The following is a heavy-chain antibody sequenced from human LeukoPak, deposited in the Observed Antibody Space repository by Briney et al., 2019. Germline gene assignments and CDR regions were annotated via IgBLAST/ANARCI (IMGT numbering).Heavy chain of an antibody. Sequence: SGGSLRLSCAASGFTFSSYGMHWVRQAPGKGLEWVSFISGRGSYIYYVESVKGRSTISRDNAKNSVYLEMHRLRAEDTAVYYCAAYDSSGYVDYWGQGTLVTVSS. J-gene: IGHJ4*02. V-gene: IGHV3-21*01. CDR3: AAYDSSGYVDY. CDR1: GFTFSSYG. D-gene: IGHD3-22*01. CDR2: ISGRGSYI.